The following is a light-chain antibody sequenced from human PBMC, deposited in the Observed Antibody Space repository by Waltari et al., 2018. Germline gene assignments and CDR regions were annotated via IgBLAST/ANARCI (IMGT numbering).Light chain of an antibody. CDR3: QQYGSSPVT. J-gene: IGKJ5*01. V-gene: IGKV3-20*01. CDR2: GAS. CDR1: QRVSSSY. Sequence: EIVLTQSPGTLSLSPGERATLSCRASQRVSSSYLAWYQQQPGQAPRRLIYGASSRDTGIPDRFSGSGSATDFTLTVSRLEPEDFAVYYCQQYGSSPVTFGQGTRLEIK.